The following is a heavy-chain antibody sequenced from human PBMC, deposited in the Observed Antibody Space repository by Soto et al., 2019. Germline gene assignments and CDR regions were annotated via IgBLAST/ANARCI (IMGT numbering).Heavy chain of an antibody. CDR3: AKDHQRYCISTSCDAFDP. Sequence: GGSLRLSCAASGFTFSSYGMHWVRQAPGKGLEWVAVISYDGSNKYYADSVKGRFTISRDNSKNTLYLQMNSLRAEDTAVYYCAKDHQRYCISTSCDAFDPWGQGT. CDR2: ISYDGSNK. J-gene: IGHJ5*02. V-gene: IGHV3-30*18. CDR1: GFTFSSYG. D-gene: IGHD2-2*01.